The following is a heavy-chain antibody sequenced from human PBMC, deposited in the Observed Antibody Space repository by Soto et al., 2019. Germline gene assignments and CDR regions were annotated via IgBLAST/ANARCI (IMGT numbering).Heavy chain of an antibody. V-gene: IGHV4-30-2*01. CDR1: GVSISSDGYS. D-gene: IGHD3-3*01. CDR2: IYQRGST. J-gene: IGHJ6*02. Sequence: QLQLQESGSGLVKPSQTLSLTCAVSGVSISSDGYSWSWIRQPPGKGLEWIGFIYQRGSTYYNPSRMSGVAVSVDRSEYQFALKLTSVTAADTALYYCARAYYEFWTSYHYGMDVWGQGTTVTVSS. CDR3: ARAYYEFWTSYHYGMDV.